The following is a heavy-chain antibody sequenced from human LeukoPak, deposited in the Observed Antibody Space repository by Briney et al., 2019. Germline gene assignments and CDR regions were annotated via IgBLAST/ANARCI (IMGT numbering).Heavy chain of an antibody. CDR3: AREVGATTGGAFDI. CDR1: GGTFSSYA. CDR2: IIPIFGTA. Sequence: SVKVSCKASGGTFSSYAISWVRQAPGQGLEWMGGIIPIFGTANYAQKFQGRVTITADESTSTAYMELSSLRPEDTAVYYCAREVGATTGGAFDIWGQGTMVTVSS. D-gene: IGHD1-26*01. J-gene: IGHJ3*02. V-gene: IGHV1-69*13.